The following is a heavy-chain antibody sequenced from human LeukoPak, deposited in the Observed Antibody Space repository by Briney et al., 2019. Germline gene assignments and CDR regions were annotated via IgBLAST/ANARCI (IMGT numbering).Heavy chain of an antibody. CDR3: AKVSCGSSSCPLDY. CDR2: ISGGGDIT. V-gene: IGHV3-23*01. J-gene: IGHJ4*02. D-gene: IGHD2-2*01. CDR1: GFTFSSYA. Sequence: GSLRLSCAASGFTFSSYAMSWVRQAPGKGPEWVSVISGGGDITYYADSVRGRFTISRGNSKNTLYLQMNSLRAEDTAVYYCAKVSCGSSSCPLDYWGQGTLVTVSS.